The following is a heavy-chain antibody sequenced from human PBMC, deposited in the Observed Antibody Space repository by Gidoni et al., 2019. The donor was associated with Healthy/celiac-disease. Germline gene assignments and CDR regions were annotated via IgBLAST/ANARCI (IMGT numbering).Heavy chain of an antibody. Sequence: QLVQSGAGVKKPEAPVQVSCKASGFTFTSYGISWVRQAPGQGLEWMGWISAYNGNTNYAQKLQGRVTMTTDTSTSTAYMELRSLRADDTAVYYCSRGSGDHTFDYWGQGTLVTVSS. J-gene: IGHJ4*02. D-gene: IGHD4-17*01. CDR1: GFTFTSYG. CDR3: SRGSGDHTFDY. CDR2: ISAYNGNT. V-gene: IGHV1-18*01.